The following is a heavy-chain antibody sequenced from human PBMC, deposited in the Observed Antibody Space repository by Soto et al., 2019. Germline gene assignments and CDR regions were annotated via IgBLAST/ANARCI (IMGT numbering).Heavy chain of an antibody. CDR1: GDSINNSHW. CDR3: AREVNSSPARGPNWFDP. V-gene: IGHV4-4*02. Sequence: QVQLQESGPGLVQPSGTLSLTCAVSGDSINNSHWWRWVRQTPGKGLEWIGETYHSETTNYNPSLKTRVNISIDKSKNQFSMKMTSVTAADPAVYYCAREVNSSPARGPNWFDPWGQGPLVTVSS. J-gene: IGHJ5*02. D-gene: IGHD6-13*01. CDR2: TYHSETT.